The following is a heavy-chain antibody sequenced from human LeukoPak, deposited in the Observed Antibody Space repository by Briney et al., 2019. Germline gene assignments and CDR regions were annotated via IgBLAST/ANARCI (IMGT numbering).Heavy chain of an antibody. V-gene: IGHV3-7*01. CDR2: IRRDGSEK. J-gene: IGHJ3*02. D-gene: IGHD1-14*01. CDR1: GYIFTSYY. Sequence: GYIFTSYYMHWVRQAPGKGPEWVADIRRDGSEKYCVDSLKGRFTISRDNAKNSLYLQMNSLRVEDTAVYYCARGGPPYALDIWGQGTMVTVSS. CDR3: ARGGPPYALDI.